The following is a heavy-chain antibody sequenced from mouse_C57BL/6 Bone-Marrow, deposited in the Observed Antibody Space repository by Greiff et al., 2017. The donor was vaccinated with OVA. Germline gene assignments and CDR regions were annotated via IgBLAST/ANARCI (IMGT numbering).Heavy chain of an antibody. J-gene: IGHJ3*01. CDR2: IYPRSGNT. CDR3: ARPLWLLTWFAY. D-gene: IGHD2-2*01. V-gene: IGHV1-81*01. Sequence: QVQLQQSGAELARPGASVKLSCKASGYTFTSYGISWVKQRTGQGLEWIGEIYPRSGNTYYNEKFKGKATLTADKSSSTAYMELRSLTSEDSAVYFCARPLWLLTWFAYWAKGLWSLSLQ. CDR1: GYTFTSYG.